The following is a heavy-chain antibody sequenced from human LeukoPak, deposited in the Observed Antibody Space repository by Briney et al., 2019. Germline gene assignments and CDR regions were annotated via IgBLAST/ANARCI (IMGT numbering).Heavy chain of an antibody. J-gene: IGHJ5*02. Sequence: GGSLRLSCVASGFTFSRYDMHWVRQAPGKGLEWVAVIANDGSNEIYADSVKGRFTISRDNSKNTLYLQMNGLRAEDTAVYYCARAAAVSGAFRDNWFDPWGQGTLVTVSS. CDR3: ARAAAVSGAFRDNWFDP. CDR2: IANDGSNE. CDR1: GFTFSRYD. D-gene: IGHD6-13*01. V-gene: IGHV3-30-3*01.